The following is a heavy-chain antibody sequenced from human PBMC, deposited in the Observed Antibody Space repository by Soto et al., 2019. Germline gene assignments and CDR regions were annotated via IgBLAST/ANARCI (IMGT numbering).Heavy chain of an antibody. V-gene: IGHV3-9*01. CDR1: GFTFDDYA. D-gene: IGHD2-15*01. CDR3: AKVGSIFVVAANYFDY. CDR2: ISWNSGSI. J-gene: IGHJ4*02. Sequence: GGSLRLSCAASGFTFDDYAMHWVRQAPGKGLEWVSGISWNSGSIGYADSVKGRFTISRDNAKNSLYLQMNSLRAEDTALYYCAKVGSIFVVAANYFDYWGQGTLVTVSS.